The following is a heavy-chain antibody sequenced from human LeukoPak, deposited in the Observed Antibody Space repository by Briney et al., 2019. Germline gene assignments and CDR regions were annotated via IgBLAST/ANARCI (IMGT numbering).Heavy chain of an antibody. CDR3: ARDLGGYYRLDAFDI. CDR2: IKQDGSEK. J-gene: IGHJ3*02. D-gene: IGHD1-26*01. V-gene: IGHV3-7*01. Sequence: GGSLRLSCAASGFTFSSYWMSWVRQAPGKGLEWVANIKQDGSEKYYVDSVKGRFTISRDNAKNSLYLQMNSLRAEDTAVYYCARDLGGYYRLDAFDIWGQGTMVTVSS. CDR1: GFTFSSYW.